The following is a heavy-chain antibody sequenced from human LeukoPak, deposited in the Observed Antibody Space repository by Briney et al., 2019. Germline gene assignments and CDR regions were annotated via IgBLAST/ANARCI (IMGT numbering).Heavy chain of an antibody. Sequence: GGSLRLSCAASGFTFSNYALSWVRQAPGKGLDWVSGISGRGGSTHYADSVKGRFTISRDNSENTLYLQMNSLRAEDMAVYYCAGTGYSYGDYLGQGTLVTVSS. D-gene: IGHD5-18*01. V-gene: IGHV3-23*01. CDR1: GFTFSNYA. CDR3: AGTGYSYGDY. CDR2: ISGRGGST. J-gene: IGHJ4*02.